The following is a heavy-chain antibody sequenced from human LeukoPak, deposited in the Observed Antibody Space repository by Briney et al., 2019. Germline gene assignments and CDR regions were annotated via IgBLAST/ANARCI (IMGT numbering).Heavy chain of an antibody. CDR3: ARDNSVGDTAWWFDP. D-gene: IGHD1-26*01. Sequence: SVKVSCKASGGTFSSYAISWVRQAPGQGLEWMGGIIPIFGTANYAQKFQGRVTITADKSTSTAYMELSSLRSEDTAVYYCARDNSVGDTAWWFDPWGQGTLVTVSS. CDR1: GGTFSSYA. CDR2: IIPIFGTA. V-gene: IGHV1-69*06. J-gene: IGHJ5*02.